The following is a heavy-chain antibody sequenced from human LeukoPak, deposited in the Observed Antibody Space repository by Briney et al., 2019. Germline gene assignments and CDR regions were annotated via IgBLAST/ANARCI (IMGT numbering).Heavy chain of an antibody. D-gene: IGHD5-18*01. J-gene: IGHJ4*02. CDR2: VYSSGNT. V-gene: IGHV4-59*01. Sequence: SETLSLTCTVSRGSFTNYNWNWIRQPPGRGLEWVGFVYSSGNTNYNASPKSRVTISLDASKSQFSLKLGSVTAADTAVDLCARVQPPLGWFDYWGRGRPVTVSS. CDR1: RGSFTNYN. CDR3: ARVQPPLGWFDY.